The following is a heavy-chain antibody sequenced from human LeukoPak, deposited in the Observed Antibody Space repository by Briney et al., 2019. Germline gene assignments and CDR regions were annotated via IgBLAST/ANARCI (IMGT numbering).Heavy chain of an antibody. CDR1: GFTFSSYG. D-gene: IGHD2-2*01. CDR3: AKERLRYCSSTSCPFDY. J-gene: IGHJ4*02. CDR2: IWYEGSNK. V-gene: IGHV3-33*06. Sequence: GGSLRLSCAASGFTFSSYGMHWVRQAPGKGLEWVAVIWYEGSNKYYADSVKGRFTISRDNSKNTLYLQMNSLRAEDTAVYYCAKERLRYCSSTSCPFDYWGQGTLVTVSS.